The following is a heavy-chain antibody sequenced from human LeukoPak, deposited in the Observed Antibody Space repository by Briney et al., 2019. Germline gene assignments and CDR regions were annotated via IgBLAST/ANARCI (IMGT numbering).Heavy chain of an antibody. CDR1: GFILSSNY. Sequence: GGSLRLSSAAYGFILSSNYMSWVRQAPGKGLEWVSVIYSGGNTYYADSVKGRFTISRDNSKNTLYLQMNSLRAEDTAVYYCANDYGIYWGQGTLVTVSS. V-gene: IGHV3-53*01. D-gene: IGHD4-17*01. CDR3: ANDYGIY. J-gene: IGHJ4*02. CDR2: IYSGGNT.